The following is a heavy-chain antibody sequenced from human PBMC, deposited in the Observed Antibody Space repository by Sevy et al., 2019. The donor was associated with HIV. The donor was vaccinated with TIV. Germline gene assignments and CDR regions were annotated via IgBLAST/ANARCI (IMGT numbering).Heavy chain of an antibody. J-gene: IGHJ6*02. CDR2: IYYNGRT. CDR3: ARAAADYYYAMDV. CDR1: GDSISGYY. V-gene: IGHV4-59*01. Sequence: SETLSLTYTVSGDSISGYYWSWIRQSPGKGLQWIGYIYYNGRTNYDPSLKSRVTISADTSKNQFSLKLSSVTAADTAIYYCARAAADYYYAMDVWGQGTTVTVSS.